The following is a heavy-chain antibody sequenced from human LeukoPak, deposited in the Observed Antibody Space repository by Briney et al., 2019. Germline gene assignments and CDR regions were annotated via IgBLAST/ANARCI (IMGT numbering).Heavy chain of an antibody. V-gene: IGHV3-30*01. CDR1: GSTFSSYA. CDR3: AREDYYFDY. J-gene: IGHJ4*02. Sequence: GGSLRLSCAASGSTFSSYAMHWVRQAPGKGLEWVAVISYDGSNKYYADSVKGRFTISRDDSKNTLYLQMNSLRPEDTAVYYCAREDYYFDYWGQGTLVTVSS. CDR2: ISYDGSNK.